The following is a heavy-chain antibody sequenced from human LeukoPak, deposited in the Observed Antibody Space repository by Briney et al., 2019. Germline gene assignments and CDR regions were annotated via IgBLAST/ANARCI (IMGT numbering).Heavy chain of an antibody. Sequence: PGGSLRLSCAASGFTFSSYAMGWVRQAPGKGLEWVAFIRYDGSNKYYADSVKGRFTISRDNSKNTLYLQMNSLRAEDTAVYYCAKDRVGATYYFDYWGQGTLVTVSS. D-gene: IGHD1-26*01. V-gene: IGHV3-30*02. CDR1: GFTFSSYA. CDR2: IRYDGSNK. J-gene: IGHJ4*02. CDR3: AKDRVGATYYFDY.